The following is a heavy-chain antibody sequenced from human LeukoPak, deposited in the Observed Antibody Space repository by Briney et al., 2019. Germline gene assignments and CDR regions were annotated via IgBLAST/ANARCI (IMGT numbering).Heavy chain of an antibody. CDR1: VFTFSSYG. V-gene: IGHV3-33*01. CDR2: IWYDGSNK. CDR3: ARDFTNIRGGRYFDN. Sequence: PSGRSLRLSCAASVFTFSSYGMHWVRQAPGKGLEWVAVIWYDGSNKYYADSVKGRFTISRDNSKNTLYLQMNSLRAEDAAVYHCARDFTNIRGGRYFDNWGQGTLVTVSS. J-gene: IGHJ4*02. D-gene: IGHD2/OR15-2a*01.